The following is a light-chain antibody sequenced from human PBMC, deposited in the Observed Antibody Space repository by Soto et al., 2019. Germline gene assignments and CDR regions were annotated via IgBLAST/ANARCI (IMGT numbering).Light chain of an antibody. CDR2: GAS. CDR3: LQEYSYPLI. V-gene: IGKV1-6*01. CDR1: QGIRND. Sequence: QVTQFPSSLSASVGDRVTITCRPSQGIRNDLGWYQQKPGKAPKLLIYGASNLQTGVPSRCSGSGSGTDFTLTISSLQPEDVGTYYCLQEYSYPLIFGGGTKVEIK. J-gene: IGKJ4*01.